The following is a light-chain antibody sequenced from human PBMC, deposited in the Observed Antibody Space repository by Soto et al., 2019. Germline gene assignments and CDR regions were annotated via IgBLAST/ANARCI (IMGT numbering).Light chain of an antibody. J-gene: IGKJ1*01. Sequence: DIQMTHSPSTFSSSVLDRVIITFRASQSITTWLAWYQQKPGKAPKLLIYDASSLESGVPSRFSGSGSGTEFTLTISSLQPDDFATYYCQKYDSYSLKFGQGTKVDIK. CDR2: DAS. CDR3: QKYDSYSLK. V-gene: IGKV1-5*01. CDR1: QSITTW.